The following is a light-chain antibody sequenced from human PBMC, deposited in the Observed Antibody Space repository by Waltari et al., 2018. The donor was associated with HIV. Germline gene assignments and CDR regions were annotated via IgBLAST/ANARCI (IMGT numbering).Light chain of an antibody. CDR2: DVS. Sequence: QSALTQPASVSGSPGQSITISCTGASSDVGGYKYVSWYQHHPGKAPKLMSYDVSARPSGVSNRFSGSKSGNTASLTISGLQAEDEADYYCCSYAGSSTLLFGGGTKVTVL. CDR1: SSDVGGYKY. V-gene: IGLV2-23*02. J-gene: IGLJ3*02. CDR3: CSYAGSSTLL.